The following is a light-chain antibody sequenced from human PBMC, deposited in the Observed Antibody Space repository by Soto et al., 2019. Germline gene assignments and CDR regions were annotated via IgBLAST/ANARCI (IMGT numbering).Light chain of an antibody. J-gene: IGKJ4*01. CDR3: QQFDKLIT. Sequence: EIVLTQSPATLSSSPGERATLSCGASQSITNNFLAWYQQRPGLAPRLLIYDASNRAAGIPDRFSGSGSGTDFTLTISRLEPEDFAVYYCQQFDKLITFGGGTKVEI. CDR1: QSITNNF. CDR2: DAS. V-gene: IGKV3D-20*01.